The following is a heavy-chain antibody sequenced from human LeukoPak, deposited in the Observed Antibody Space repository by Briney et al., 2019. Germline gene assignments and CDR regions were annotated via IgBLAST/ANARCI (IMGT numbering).Heavy chain of an antibody. J-gene: IGHJ6*03. CDR3: AKGGIAVAGTSYYYYMDV. CDR1: GFTFSDYY. V-gene: IGHV3-11*01. Sequence: GGSLRLSCAASGFTFSDYYMSWIRQAPGKGLEWVSYISSSGSTIYYADSVKGRFTISRDNSKNTLHLQMNSLRAEDAAVYYCAKGGIAVAGTSYYYYMDVWGKGTTVTISS. D-gene: IGHD6-19*01. CDR2: ISSSGSTI.